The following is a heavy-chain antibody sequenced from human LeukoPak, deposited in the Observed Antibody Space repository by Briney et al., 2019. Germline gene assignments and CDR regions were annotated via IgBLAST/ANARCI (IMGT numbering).Heavy chain of an antibody. V-gene: IGHV3-23*01. Sequence: PGGPLRLSCAASGFTFSSYAMSWVRQAPGKGLERVSAISGSGGSTYYADSVKGRFTISRDNSKNTLYLQMNSLRAEDTAVYYCAKELSTMIVVVITTKYWGQGTLVTVSS. CDR1: GFTFSSYA. CDR3: AKELSTMIVVVITTKY. J-gene: IGHJ4*02. CDR2: ISGSGGST. D-gene: IGHD3-22*01.